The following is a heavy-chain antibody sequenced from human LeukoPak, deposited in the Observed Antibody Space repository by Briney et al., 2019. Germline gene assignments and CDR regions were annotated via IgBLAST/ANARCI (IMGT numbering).Heavy chain of an antibody. D-gene: IGHD1-26*01. CDR1: GGSFSGYY. V-gene: IGHV4-34*01. CDR2: INHSGST. Sequence: SETLSLTCAVYGGSFSGYYSSWIRQPPGKGLEWIGEINHSGSTNYNPSLKSRVTISVDTSKNQFSLKLSSVTAADTAVYYCARVATEIVGATQGSYYYYMDGWGKGTTVTVSS. CDR3: ARVATEIVGATQGSYYYYMDG. J-gene: IGHJ6*03.